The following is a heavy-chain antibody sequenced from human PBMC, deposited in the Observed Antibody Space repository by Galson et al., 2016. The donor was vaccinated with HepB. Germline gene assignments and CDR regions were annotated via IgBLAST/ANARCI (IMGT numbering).Heavy chain of an antibody. V-gene: IGHV4-4*02. CDR1: GGSISSSNW. Sequence: SETLSLTCAVSGGSISSSNWWNWVRQTPGKGLEWIGDIYHSGSTNYNPSLKSRVTISVDKSSNHVSLMLRSVTAADTAVYYCARGGSRIEASGAFDLWGQGTLVTVSS. CDR3: ARGGSRIEASGAFDL. CDR2: IYHSGST. J-gene: IGHJ4*02. D-gene: IGHD6-13*01.